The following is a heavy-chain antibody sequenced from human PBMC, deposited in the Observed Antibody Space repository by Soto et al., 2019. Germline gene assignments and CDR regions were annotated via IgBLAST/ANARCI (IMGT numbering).Heavy chain of an antibody. CDR2: IYYSGST. J-gene: IGHJ2*01. D-gene: IGHD2-21*02. V-gene: IGHV4-30-4*01. CDR3: ARAYCGGDCYYGYWYFDR. Sequence: SETLSLTCTVSGGSISSGDYYWSWIRQPPGKGLEWIGYIYYSGSTYYNPSLKSRVTISVDMSKNQFSLKLSSVTAADTAVYYCARAYCGGDCYYGYWYFDRWGRGTLVTVS. CDR1: GGSISSGDYY.